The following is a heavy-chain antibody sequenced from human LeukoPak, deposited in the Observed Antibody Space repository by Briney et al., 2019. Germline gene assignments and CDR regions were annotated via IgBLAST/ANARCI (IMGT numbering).Heavy chain of an antibody. J-gene: IGHJ3*02. CDR2: IKQDGSEK. CDR3: ARDLRSGSSLTNDAFDI. V-gene: IGHV3-7*01. Sequence: PGGSLRLSCAASGFTFSSYWMSWVRQAPGKGLEWVANIKQDGSEKYYVDSVKGRFTISRDNAKNSLYLQMNSLRAEDTAVYYCARDLRSGSSLTNDAFDIWGQGTMVTVSS. CDR1: GFTFSSYW. D-gene: IGHD1-26*01.